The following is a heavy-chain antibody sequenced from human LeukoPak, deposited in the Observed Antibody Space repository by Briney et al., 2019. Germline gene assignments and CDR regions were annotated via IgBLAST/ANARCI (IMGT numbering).Heavy chain of an antibody. Sequence: GGSLRLSCAASGFTVSSNYMSWVRQAPGKGLEWVSVIYSGGSTYYADSVKGRFTISRDNSKNTLYLQMNSLRAEDTAVYYCAREVSYSGYDSYYFDCWGQGTLVTVSS. D-gene: IGHD5-12*01. V-gene: IGHV3-53*01. CDR1: GFTVSSNY. CDR3: AREVSYSGYDSYYFDC. J-gene: IGHJ4*02. CDR2: IYSGGST.